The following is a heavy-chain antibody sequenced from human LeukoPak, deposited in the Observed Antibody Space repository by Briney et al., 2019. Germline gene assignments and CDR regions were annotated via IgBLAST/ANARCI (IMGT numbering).Heavy chain of an antibody. Sequence: ASVTVSCKASGYTSTNYYIHWLRQAPGQGPEWMGYINPRNGATDYSQKFQGRLSMTRDTSISTAYMEVSSLRSDDTALYYCARDPRDTGGAYDSWGQGTLLTVSS. J-gene: IGHJ5*01. CDR1: GYTSTNYY. CDR3: ARDPRDTGGAYDS. CDR2: INPRNGAT. V-gene: IGHV1-2*02. D-gene: IGHD2-8*02.